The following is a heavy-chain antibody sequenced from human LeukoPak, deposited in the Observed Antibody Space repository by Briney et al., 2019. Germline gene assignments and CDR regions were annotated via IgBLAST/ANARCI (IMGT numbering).Heavy chain of an antibody. CDR3: ATDLKLRSYSSGWLE. CDR2: INTNTGNP. D-gene: IGHD6-19*01. V-gene: IGHV7-4-1*02. CDR1: GYTFTNYA. J-gene: IGHJ4*02. Sequence: ASVKVSCKASGYTFTNYAMNWVRQAPGQGLEWMGWINTNTGNPTYAQGFTGRFVFSLDTSVSTAYLQISSLKAEDTAVYYCATDLKLRSYSSGWLEWGQGTLVTVSS.